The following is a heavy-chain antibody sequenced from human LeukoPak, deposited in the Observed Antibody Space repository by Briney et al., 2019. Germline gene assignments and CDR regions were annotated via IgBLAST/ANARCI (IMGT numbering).Heavy chain of an antibody. CDR1: GFTFSGSP. V-gene: IGHV3-73*01. CDR2: IRTTISDYAT. CDR3: SRGGEVTGPPNWLDP. J-gene: IGHJ5*02. D-gene: IGHD3-9*01. Sequence: GGSLRLSCAASGFTFSGSPIHWVRQASGKGLEWIGRIRTTISDYATAYAASVNGRFTISRDDSKNTAYLQMDSLKIEDTAVYYCSRGGEVTGPPNWLDPWGQGTLVTVSS.